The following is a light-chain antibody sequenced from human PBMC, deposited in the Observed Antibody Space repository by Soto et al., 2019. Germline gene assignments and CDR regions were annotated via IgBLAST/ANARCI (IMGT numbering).Light chain of an antibody. J-gene: IGKJ4*01. CDR1: QGVITS. V-gene: IGKV3-11*01. CDR2: DAS. CDR3: QHGYNWHRT. Sequence: IVLPQSPPTLALFPGEGANVSCRASQGVITSLAWYQQKPGRAPRLLSYDASKRATGVPVRFSGRGSRTDFTLTIGALEREDSGAYYCQHGYNWHRTVGGGTKVEIK.